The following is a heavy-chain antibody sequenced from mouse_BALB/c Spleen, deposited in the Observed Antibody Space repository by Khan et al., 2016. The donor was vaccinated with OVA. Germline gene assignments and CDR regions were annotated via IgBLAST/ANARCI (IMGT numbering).Heavy chain of an antibody. CDR2: IRSKSNNNAT. D-gene: IGHD1-1*01. J-gene: IGHJ4*01. CDR3: VGTRLRFYAMDY. CDR1: GFTFNTNA. Sequence: EVQLVETGGGLVQPKGSLKLSCAASGFTFNTNAMNWVRQAPGKGLEWVARIRSKSNNNATYYADSVKDRFTTSRDDPQSMHYLRMNSLKTADKALSCCVGTRLRFYAMDYWGQGTSVTVSS. V-gene: IGHV10S3*01.